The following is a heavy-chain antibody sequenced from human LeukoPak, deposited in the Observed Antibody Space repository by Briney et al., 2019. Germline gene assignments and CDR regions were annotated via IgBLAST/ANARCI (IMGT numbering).Heavy chain of an antibody. Sequence: ASVKVSCKASGYTFTSYGISWVRQAPAQGLEWMGWISAYNDNTNYAQKLQGRVTMTTDTSTSTAYMELRSLRSDDTAVYYCARVHYDILTGYSYFDYWGQGTLVTVSS. V-gene: IGHV1-18*01. CDR3: ARVHYDILTGYSYFDY. CDR2: ISAYNDNT. D-gene: IGHD3-9*01. CDR1: GYTFTSYG. J-gene: IGHJ4*02.